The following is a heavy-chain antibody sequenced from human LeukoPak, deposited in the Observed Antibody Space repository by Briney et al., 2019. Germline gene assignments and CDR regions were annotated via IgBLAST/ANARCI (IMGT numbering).Heavy chain of an antibody. CDR3: ARGPDYGGSYGAYAFDI. CDR1: GGTFSSYA. V-gene: IGHV1-69*04. CDR2: IIPILGIA. J-gene: IGHJ3*02. D-gene: IGHD1-26*01. Sequence: SVKVSCKASGGTFSSYAISWVRQAPGQGLEWMGRIIPILGIANYAQKFQGRVTITADKSTSTAYMELSSLRSEDTAVYYCARGPDYGGSYGAYAFDIWGQGTLVTVSS.